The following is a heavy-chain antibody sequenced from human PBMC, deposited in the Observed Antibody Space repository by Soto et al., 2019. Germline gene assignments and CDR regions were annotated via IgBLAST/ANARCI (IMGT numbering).Heavy chain of an antibody. CDR1: GYTFTSYG. J-gene: IGHJ4*02. Sequence: ASVKVSCKASGYTFTSYGISWARQAPGQGLEWMGWINPYSGSTNYAQKFQGRVTMTTDTSTSTAYMELSRLRSDDTAVYYCAREDSGSCYFDYWGQGTLVTVSS. V-gene: IGHV1-18*01. CDR2: INPYSGST. D-gene: IGHD3-10*01. CDR3: AREDSGSCYFDY.